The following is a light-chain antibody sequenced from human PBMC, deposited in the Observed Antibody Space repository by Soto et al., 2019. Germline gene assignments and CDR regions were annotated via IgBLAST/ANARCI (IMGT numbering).Light chain of an antibody. CDR1: SSDVGGYNY. J-gene: IGLJ1*01. CDR2: DVS. CDR3: SSYTSSSFYV. Sequence: QSALTQPASVSGSPGQSITISCTGTSSDVGGYNYVSWYQQHPGKAPKLMIYDVSNRPSGVSNRFSGSKSGNTASLTISRLQAEDEADYYCSSYTSSSFYVFGTGTKVTVL. V-gene: IGLV2-14*01.